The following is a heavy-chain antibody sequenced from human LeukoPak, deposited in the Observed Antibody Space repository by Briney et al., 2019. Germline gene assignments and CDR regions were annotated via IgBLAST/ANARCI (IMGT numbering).Heavy chain of an antibody. J-gene: IGHJ6*02. D-gene: IGHD1-14*01. CDR2: IYYSGST. Sequence: PSETLSLTCDVSGYSISTGDYWDWIRQPPGKGLEWIGYIYYSGSTYYNPSLKSRVTISVDTSKNQFSLKLSSVTAADTAVYYCARIRIGLSYYYYGMDVWGQGTTVTVSS. V-gene: IGHV4-30-4*08. CDR3: ARIRIGLSYYYYGMDV. CDR1: GYSISTGDY.